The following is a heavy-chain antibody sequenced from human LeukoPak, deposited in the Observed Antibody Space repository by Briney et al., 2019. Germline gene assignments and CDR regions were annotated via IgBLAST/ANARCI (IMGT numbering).Heavy chain of an antibody. CDR3: ARYSSGYYYDY. J-gene: IGHJ4*02. CDR1: GFTFSSYS. Sequence: GGSLRLSCAASGFTFSSYSMNWVRQAPGKGPEWVSSISSSSSYIYYADSVKGRFTISRDNAKNSLYLQMNSLRAEDTAVYYCARYSSGYYYDYWGQGTLVTVSS. D-gene: IGHD3-22*01. V-gene: IGHV3-21*01. CDR2: ISSSSSYI.